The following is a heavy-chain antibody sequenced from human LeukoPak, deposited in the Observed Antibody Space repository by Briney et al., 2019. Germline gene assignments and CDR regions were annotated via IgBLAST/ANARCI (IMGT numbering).Heavy chain of an antibody. V-gene: IGHV1-2*02. J-gene: IGHJ4*02. Sequence: ASVKVSCKASGYTFTGYYMHWVRQAPGQGLEWMGWINPNSGGTNYAQKFQGRVTMTRDTSISTAYMELSRLRSDDTAVYYCARPPYDSSGYHPGYYFDYWGQGTLVTVSS. CDR2: INPNSGGT. CDR3: ARPPYDSSGYHPGYYFDY. D-gene: IGHD3-22*01. CDR1: GYTFTGYY.